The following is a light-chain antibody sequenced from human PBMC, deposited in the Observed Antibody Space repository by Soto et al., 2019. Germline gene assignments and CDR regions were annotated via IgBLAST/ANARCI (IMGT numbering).Light chain of an antibody. CDR3: MQGLQTHFT. J-gene: IGKJ3*01. CDR1: QSLLHSNGYNY. V-gene: IGKV2-28*01. Sequence: DIVMTQSPLSLPVTPGEPASISCRSSQSLLHSNGYNYLDWYLQKPGQSPQLLIYLGSNRASGVPDRFSGSGSGTDFTLKISRVEAEDVGVYYCMQGLQTHFTFGPGTKVDIK. CDR2: LGS.